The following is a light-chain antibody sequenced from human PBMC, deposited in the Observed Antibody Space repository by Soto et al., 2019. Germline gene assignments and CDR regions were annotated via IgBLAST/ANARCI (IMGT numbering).Light chain of an antibody. CDR1: QSVSSNQ. J-gene: IGKJ4*01. V-gene: IGKV3-20*01. CDR2: GAS. Sequence: EIVLTQSPGTLSLSPGERATLSCRASQSVSSNQLAWYQQKPGQAPRLLIYGASSRATGIPDRFSGSGSGTDFTLTIRRLEPEDFVVYYCQQYRSSPLTFGGGTKVDIK. CDR3: QQYRSSPLT.